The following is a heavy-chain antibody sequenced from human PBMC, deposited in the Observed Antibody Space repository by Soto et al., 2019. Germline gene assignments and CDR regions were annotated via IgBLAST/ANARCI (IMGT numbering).Heavy chain of an antibody. CDR1: GGSSSRCS. J-gene: IGHJ4*02. V-gene: IGHV4-39*01. Sequence: PSVTLSEACRVGGGSSSRCSSHWYSQPPGKGLEWIGNIYYSENTYYNPSLKSRVTISVDTSKNQFSLRLTSVTAADTAVYYCATHPPYGPLDHWGQGTLVTVSS. CDR3: ATHPPYGPLDH. CDR2: IYYSENT. D-gene: IGHD4-17*01.